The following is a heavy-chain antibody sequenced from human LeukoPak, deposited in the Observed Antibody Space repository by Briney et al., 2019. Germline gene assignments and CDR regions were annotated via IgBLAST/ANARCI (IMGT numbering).Heavy chain of an antibody. J-gene: IGHJ4*02. V-gene: IGHV1-2*02. CDR1: GYTFTSYD. CDR2: INPNSGGT. D-gene: IGHD5-24*01. Sequence: ASVKVSCKASGYTFTSYDINWVRQATGQGLEWMGWINPNSGGTNYAQKFQGRVTMTRDTSISTAYMELSRLRSDDTAVYYCARDDSYRWVFDYWGQGTLVTVSS. CDR3: ARDDSYRWVFDY.